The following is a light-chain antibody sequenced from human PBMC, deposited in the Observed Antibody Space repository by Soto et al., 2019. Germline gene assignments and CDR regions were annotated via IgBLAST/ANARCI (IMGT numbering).Light chain of an antibody. V-gene: IGLV2-23*01. Sequence: QSALTQPDSVSGSHGQSIPISCTGTSSDVGNYNLVSWYQQHPGKAPKHMIYEGTKRPSGVSIRFSGSKSGNTASLRVSGXXXEDEADYYCCSYAGSSFYVFGTGTKLTVL. CDR2: EGT. CDR3: CSYAGSSFYV. J-gene: IGLJ1*01. CDR1: SSDVGNYNL.